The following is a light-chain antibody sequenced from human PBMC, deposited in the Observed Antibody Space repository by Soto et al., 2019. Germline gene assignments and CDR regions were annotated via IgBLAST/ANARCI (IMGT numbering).Light chain of an antibody. CDR3: NSYTSSNSDV. Sequence: QSALTQPASVSGSPGQSITISCTGTSSDVGAYNYVSWYQQHPGKAPKLMIYDVSNRPSGVSSRFSGSKSGNTASLTISGLQAEDEADYFCNSYTSSNSDVFGNGNKLTVL. CDR2: DVS. CDR1: SSDVGAYNY. J-gene: IGLJ1*01. V-gene: IGLV2-14*03.